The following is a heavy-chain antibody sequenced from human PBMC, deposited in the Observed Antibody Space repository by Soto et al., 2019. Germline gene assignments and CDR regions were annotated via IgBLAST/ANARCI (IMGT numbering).Heavy chain of an antibody. Sequence: SETLSLTCNVSGGSIISGFYYWSWIRQHPGKGLEWIGYINHSGRTNYNPSLKSRVTISVDTSKNQFSLKLSSVTAADTAVYYCARVPSPWGQGTLVTVSS. J-gene: IGHJ5*02. CDR1: GGSIISGFYY. CDR2: INHSGRT. CDR3: ARVPSP. V-gene: IGHV4-30-4*08.